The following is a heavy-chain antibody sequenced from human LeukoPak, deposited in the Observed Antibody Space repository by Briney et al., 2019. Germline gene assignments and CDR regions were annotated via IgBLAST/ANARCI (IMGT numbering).Heavy chain of an antibody. D-gene: IGHD6-19*01. CDR3: ARVTVAGTEDDAFDI. CDR2: INAGNGNT. Sequence: GASVKVSCKASGYTFTSYAMHLVRQAPGQRLEWMGWINAGNGNTKYSQKFQGRVTITRDTSASTAYMELSSLRSEDTAVYYCARVTVAGTEDDAFDIWGQGTMVTVSS. J-gene: IGHJ3*02. CDR1: GYTFTSYA. V-gene: IGHV1-3*01.